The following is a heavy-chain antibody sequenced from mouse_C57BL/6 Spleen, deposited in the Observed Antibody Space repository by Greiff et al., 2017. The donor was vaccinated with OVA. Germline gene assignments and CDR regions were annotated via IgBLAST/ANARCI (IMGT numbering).Heavy chain of an antibody. CDR2: INPSSGYT. V-gene: IGHV1-53*01. CDR3: ARLGYDYGGAMDY. J-gene: IGHJ4*01. CDR1: GYTFTSYW. D-gene: IGHD2-4*01. Sequence: QVQLQQPGTELVKPGASVKLSCKASGYTFTSYWMHWVKQRPGQGLEWIGNINPSSGYTKYNQKFKDKATLTADKSSSTAYMQLSSLTYEDSAVYYCARLGYDYGGAMDYWGQGTSVTVSS.